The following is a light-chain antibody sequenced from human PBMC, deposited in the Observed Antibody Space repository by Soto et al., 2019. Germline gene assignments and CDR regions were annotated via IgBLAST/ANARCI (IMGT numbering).Light chain of an antibody. V-gene: IGKV3-20*01. CDR3: QQYGTSPRT. CDR2: LAS. Sequence: EIVLTQSPGTLSLSPGDRANLSCRASQSVSSNYLAWYQQKPGQPPRLLIYLASIRATGIPDRFSGSGSGTDFTLTIRRLEPEDFAVYYCQQYGTSPRTFGQGTKVEIK. J-gene: IGKJ1*01. CDR1: QSVSSNY.